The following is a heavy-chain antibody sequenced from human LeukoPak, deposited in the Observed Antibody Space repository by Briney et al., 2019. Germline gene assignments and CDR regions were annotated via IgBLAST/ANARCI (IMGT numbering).Heavy chain of an antibody. CDR2: INPSGGST. CDR3: AREQHGSGSYYALGDY. Sequence: ASVKVSCEASGYTFTSYYMHWVRQAPGQGLEWMGIINPSGGSTSYAQKFQGRVTMTRDTSTSTVYMELSSLRSEDTAVYYCAREQHGSGSYYALGDYWGQGTLVTVSS. D-gene: IGHD3-10*01. CDR1: GYTFTSYY. J-gene: IGHJ4*02. V-gene: IGHV1-46*01.